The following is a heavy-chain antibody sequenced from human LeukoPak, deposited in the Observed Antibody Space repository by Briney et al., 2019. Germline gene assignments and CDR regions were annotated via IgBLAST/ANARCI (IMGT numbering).Heavy chain of an antibody. Sequence: GGSLRLSCAASGFTVSSNYMSWVRQAPGKGLEWVSVIYSGGSTYYADSVKGRFTISRDNSKNTLYLQMNSLRAEDTAVYYCATDSSDWYDVPDYWGQGTLVTVSS. V-gene: IGHV3-53*01. CDR1: GFTVSSNY. CDR3: ATDSSDWYDVPDY. CDR2: IYSGGST. D-gene: IGHD6-19*01. J-gene: IGHJ4*02.